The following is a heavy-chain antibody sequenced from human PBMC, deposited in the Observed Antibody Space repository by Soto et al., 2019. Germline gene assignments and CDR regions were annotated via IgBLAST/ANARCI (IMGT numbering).Heavy chain of an antibody. V-gene: IGHV1-69*13. CDR1: GGTFSSYA. CDR2: IIPIFGTA. Sequence: SVKVSCKASGGTFSSYAISWVRQAPGQGLEWMGGIIPIFGTANYAQKFQGRVTITADESTSTAYMELSSLRSEDTAVYYCARGYSYGAVETPHFDYWGQGTLVTVPQ. D-gene: IGHD5-18*01. J-gene: IGHJ4*02. CDR3: ARGYSYGAVETPHFDY.